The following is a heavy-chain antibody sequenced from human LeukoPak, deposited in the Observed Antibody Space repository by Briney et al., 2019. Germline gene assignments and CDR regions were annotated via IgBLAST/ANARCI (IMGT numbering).Heavy chain of an antibody. J-gene: IGHJ4*02. V-gene: IGHV3-11*03. CDR3: ARGDRVFDY. D-gene: IGHD1-26*01. Sequence: GGSLRLSCAASGFTFSDYGMSWIRQAPGKGLEWVSYITRSHTKYADSVKGRFTISRDNAKKSLYLQMDNLRVDDTAVYYCARGDRVFDYWGQGTLVTVSS. CDR2: ITRSHT. CDR1: GFTFSDYG.